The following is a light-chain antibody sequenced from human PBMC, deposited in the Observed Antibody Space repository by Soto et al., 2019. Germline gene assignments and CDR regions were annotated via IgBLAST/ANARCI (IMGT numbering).Light chain of an antibody. CDR2: DAS. Sequence: DIQMTQSPSTLAASVGDGVTITSRASQSISSWLAWYQQKLGRAPRLLIYDASSLESGVPSRFSGSGYGTEFTLTISSLQPDDFATYYCQQYNTYSSLTFGGGTKVDI. V-gene: IGKV1-5*01. CDR3: QQYNTYSSLT. J-gene: IGKJ4*01. CDR1: QSISSW.